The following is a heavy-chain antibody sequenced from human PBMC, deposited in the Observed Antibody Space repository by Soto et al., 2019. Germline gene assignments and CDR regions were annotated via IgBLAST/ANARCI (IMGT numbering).Heavy chain of an antibody. CDR1: GYTFTNYW. CDR2: IYPGDSDT. Sequence: PGESLKISCEGSGYTFTNYWIGWLRQMPGKGLEWMGIIYPGDSDTRYSPSFQGQVTFSADKSTTSAYLQWSSLKASDTAIYFFARRARGNWAFAYWGQGTLVTVSS. V-gene: IGHV5-51*01. CDR3: ARRARGNWAFAY. D-gene: IGHD3-16*01. J-gene: IGHJ4*02.